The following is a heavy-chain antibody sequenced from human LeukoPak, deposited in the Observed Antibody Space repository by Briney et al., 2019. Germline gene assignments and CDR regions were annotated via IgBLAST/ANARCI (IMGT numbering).Heavy chain of an antibody. Sequence: GGSLRLSCAASGFTFSTYGMHWVRQAPGKGLEWVAFIRYDGSDKYYADSVKGRFTISRDNSKNTLSLQMNSLRPEDTAVYYCTRAGGLVRGVHYYYYMDVWGRGTTVNISS. CDR1: GFTFSTYG. CDR2: IRYDGSDK. V-gene: IGHV3-30*02. CDR3: TRAGGLVRGVHYYYYMDV. J-gene: IGHJ6*03. D-gene: IGHD3-10*01.